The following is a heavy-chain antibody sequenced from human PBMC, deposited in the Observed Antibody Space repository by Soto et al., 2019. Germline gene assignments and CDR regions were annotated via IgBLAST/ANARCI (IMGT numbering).Heavy chain of an antibody. Sequence: QVQLVESGGGVVQPGRSLRLSCAASGFTFSTYGMHWVRQAPGKGLEWVAVTSYDGSNYYYGDSVKGRFSISRDNSRNTLYLQMNSLRAEDTAVYYCGRGEIYNYYGMDVWGQGTTVTVSS. V-gene: IGHV3-30*03. J-gene: IGHJ6*02. CDR1: GFTFSTYG. CDR3: GRGEIYNYYGMDV. D-gene: IGHD3-16*01. CDR2: TSYDGSNY.